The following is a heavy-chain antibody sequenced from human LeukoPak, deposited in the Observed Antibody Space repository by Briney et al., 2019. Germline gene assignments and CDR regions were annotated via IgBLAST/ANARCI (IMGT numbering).Heavy chain of an antibody. CDR3: ARGRITMVRGGFDY. D-gene: IGHD3-10*01. CDR1: GGSFSGYY. CDR2: INHSGST. V-gene: IGHV4-34*01. Sequence: PSETLSLTCAVYGGSFSGYYWSWIRQPPGKGLEWIGEINHSGSTNYNPSLKSRVTISVDTSKNQFSLKLSSVTAADTAVYYCARGRITMVRGGFDYWGQGTLVTASS. J-gene: IGHJ4*02.